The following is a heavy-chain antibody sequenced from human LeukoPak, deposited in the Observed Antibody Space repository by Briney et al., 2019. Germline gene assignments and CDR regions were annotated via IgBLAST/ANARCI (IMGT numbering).Heavy chain of an antibody. J-gene: IGHJ4*02. Sequence: GRSLTLSCAASGFTFSSFAMHWVREAPGKGLEWVAVISYDGSNKYYADSVKGRFTISRDNSKNTLYLQMNSLRAEDTAVYYCARDPSGGSYWGGFDYWGQGTLVTVSS. CDR3: ARDPSGGSYWGGFDY. CDR1: GFTFSSFA. V-gene: IGHV3-30-3*01. D-gene: IGHD1-26*01. CDR2: ISYDGSNK.